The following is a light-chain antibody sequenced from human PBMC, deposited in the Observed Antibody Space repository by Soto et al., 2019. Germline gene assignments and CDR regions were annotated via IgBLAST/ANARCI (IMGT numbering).Light chain of an antibody. J-gene: IGKJ1*01. CDR2: GTF. V-gene: IGKV1-6*01. Sequence: AIQITQSPSSLSVSVGDRVTITCRASQDIGTELGWYQQKPGKAPRLLIYGTFGLQSGVPSRFSGSGSGTDFSLTISSLQPDDFATYYCLQDSKYPRTFGQGTKVEVK. CDR1: QDIGTE. CDR3: LQDSKYPRT.